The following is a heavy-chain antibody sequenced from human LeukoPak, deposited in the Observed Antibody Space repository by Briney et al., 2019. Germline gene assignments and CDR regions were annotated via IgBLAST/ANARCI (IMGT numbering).Heavy chain of an antibody. J-gene: IGHJ3*02. CDR1: GFTFSNAW. Sequence: PGGSLRLSCAASGFTFSNAWLSWLRHAPGKGLVWVGRFKSQAGGVTTAYAAPVKGRFTISRDDSKNTLYLQMDSLRGEHMAVYFCAKDTTYGGYVSGGTFHIWGQGTMVTVSS. V-gene: IGHV3-15*01. CDR2: FKSQAGGVTT. CDR3: AKDTTYGGYVSGGTFHI. D-gene: IGHD2-15*01.